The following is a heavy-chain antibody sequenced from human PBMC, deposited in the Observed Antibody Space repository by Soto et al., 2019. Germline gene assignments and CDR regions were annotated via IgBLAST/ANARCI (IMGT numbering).Heavy chain of an antibody. Sequence: QVRLVESGGGEVQPGRSLRLSCAASGFILSNYGMHWVRQAPGKGLEWVAVIWYDDSIEYYADSVKGRFTISRDKFKNTLYLEMNSLRVEDTAVYYCARDLTRPAAGYFDYWGQGTLVTVSS. V-gene: IGHV3-33*01. D-gene: IGHD2-2*01. J-gene: IGHJ4*02. CDR3: ARDLTRPAAGYFDY. CDR2: IWYDDSIE. CDR1: GFILSNYG.